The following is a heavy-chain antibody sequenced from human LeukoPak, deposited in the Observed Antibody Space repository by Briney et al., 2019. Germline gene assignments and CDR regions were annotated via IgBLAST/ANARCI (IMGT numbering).Heavy chain of an antibody. CDR1: GGSISSGVYY. V-gene: IGHV4-31*03. D-gene: IGHD2-15*01. CDR3: ARVHSREGTYYFDY. J-gene: IGHJ4*02. CDR2: IYYSGST. Sequence: PSETLSLTCTVSGGSISSGVYYWSWIRQHPGKGLEWIGYIYYSGSTYYNPSLKSRVTISVDTSKNQFSLKLSSVTAADTAVYYCARVHSREGTYYFDYWGQGTLVTVSS.